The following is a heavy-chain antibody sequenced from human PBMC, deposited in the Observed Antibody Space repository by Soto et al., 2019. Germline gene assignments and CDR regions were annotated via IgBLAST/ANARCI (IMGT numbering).Heavy chain of an antibody. Sequence: PGGSLRLSCAASGFTFSSYDMHWVRQATGKGLDWVSAIGTTGETYYPGSVRGRFTISRENAKNYLYLQMNSLRAGDTAVYYCARDRHCSSTSCYAPSYGMDVWGQGTTVTVSS. CDR2: IGTTGET. D-gene: IGHD2-2*01. CDR1: GFTFSSYD. J-gene: IGHJ6*02. V-gene: IGHV3-13*01. CDR3: ARDRHCSSTSCYAPSYGMDV.